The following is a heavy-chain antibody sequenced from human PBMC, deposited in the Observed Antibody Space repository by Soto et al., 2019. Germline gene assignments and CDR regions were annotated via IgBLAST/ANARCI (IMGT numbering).Heavy chain of an antibody. CDR1: GFTFSSYW. J-gene: IGHJ4*02. CDR2: INSDGSST. D-gene: IGHD2-15*01. CDR3: VRTSLVVAAATREDY. Sequence: EVQLVESGGGLVQPGGSLRLSCAASGFTFSSYWMHWVRQAPGKGLVWVSRINSDGSSTSYADSVKGRFTISRDNAKNTLYLQMNSLRAEDTSVYYCVRTSLVVAAATREDYWGQVNLVTVSS. V-gene: IGHV3-74*01.